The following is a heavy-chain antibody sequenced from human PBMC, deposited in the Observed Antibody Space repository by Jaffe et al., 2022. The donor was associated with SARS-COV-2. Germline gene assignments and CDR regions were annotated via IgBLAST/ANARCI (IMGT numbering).Heavy chain of an antibody. CDR2: ISSSGSTI. D-gene: IGHD2-21*02. CDR3: AREGVVTRKEPILYTQIPSHAFDI. J-gene: IGHJ3*02. V-gene: IGHV3-11*01. CDR1: GFTFSDYY. Sequence: QVQLVESGGGLVKPGGSLRLSCAASGFTFSDYYMSWIRQAPGKGLEWVSYISSSGSTIYYADSVKGRFTISRDNAKNSLYLQMNSLRAEDTAVYYCAREGVVTRKEPILYTQIPSHAFDIWGQGTMVTVSS.